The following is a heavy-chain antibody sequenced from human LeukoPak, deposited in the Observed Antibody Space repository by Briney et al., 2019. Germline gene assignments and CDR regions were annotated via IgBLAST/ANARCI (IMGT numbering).Heavy chain of an antibody. CDR1: GGSISNSSYY. Sequence: SETLSLTCTVSGGSISNSSYYWGWICQPPGKGLEWIGSIYYSGSTYYNPSLKSRVTISVDTSKNQFSLKLSSVTAADTAVYYCATEGYSSGWYDDGLGTDYWGQGTLVTVSS. CDR2: IYYSGST. J-gene: IGHJ4*02. D-gene: IGHD6-19*01. V-gene: IGHV4-39*01. CDR3: ATEGYSSGWYDDGLGTDY.